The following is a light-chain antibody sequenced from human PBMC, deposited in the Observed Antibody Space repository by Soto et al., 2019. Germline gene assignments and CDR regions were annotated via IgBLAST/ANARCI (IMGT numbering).Light chain of an antibody. CDR1: QSVTSSSY. CDR3: QQCGSSWCT. V-gene: IGKV3-20*01. Sequence: EIVLTQSPGTLSLSPGERATLSCRTSQSVTSSSYLAWYQQKPGQAPRLLIYGPSSRATGIPDRFSDSGSGTDFTLTISRLEPEDFALYYCQQCGSSWCTFGQGTKLEIK. CDR2: GPS. J-gene: IGKJ2*02.